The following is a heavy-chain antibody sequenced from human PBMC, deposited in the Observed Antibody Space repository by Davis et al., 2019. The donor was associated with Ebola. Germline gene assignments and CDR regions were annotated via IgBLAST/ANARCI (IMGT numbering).Heavy chain of an antibody. J-gene: IGHJ4*02. Sequence: GESLKISCAASGFTFSSYAMRWVRQAPGKGLEWVSAITSSGSSTYHADSVKGRFTISRDNSKNTVFLQMTSLRAEDTAVYYCAKRTAGSQAFVDYWGQGTLVTVSS. CDR3: AKRTAGSQAFVDY. CDR2: ITSSGSST. V-gene: IGHV3-23*01. D-gene: IGHD1-1*01. CDR1: GFTFSSYA.